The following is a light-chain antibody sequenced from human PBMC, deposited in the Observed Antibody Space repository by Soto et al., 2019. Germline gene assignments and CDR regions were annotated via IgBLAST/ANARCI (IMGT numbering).Light chain of an antibody. J-gene: IGLJ3*02. V-gene: IGLV2-8*01. CDR3: NSYAGGDWV. CDR2: EVN. CDR1: SSDIGGYNS. Sequence: QSVLTQPPSASGSPGQSVTISCTGTSSDIGGYNSVSWYQQHPGKAPRLMIYEVNKRPSGVPDRFSGSKSGYTASLTVSGLQTEDEADYYCNSYAGGDWVFGVGTKLTVL.